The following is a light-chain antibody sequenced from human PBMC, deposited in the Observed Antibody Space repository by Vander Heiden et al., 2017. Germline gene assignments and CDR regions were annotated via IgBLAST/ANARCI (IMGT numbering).Light chain of an antibody. Sequence: DIQMTQSPSSLSASVGDRVTITCRASQSISSYLNWYQQKPGKAPKVLIYAASSLQSGVPSRFSGSGSGTDFTLTISSLQPEDFAIYYCQQSDSTLWTFGQGTKVEIK. CDR2: AAS. J-gene: IGKJ1*01. CDR1: QSISSY. V-gene: IGKV1-39*01. CDR3: QQSDSTLWT.